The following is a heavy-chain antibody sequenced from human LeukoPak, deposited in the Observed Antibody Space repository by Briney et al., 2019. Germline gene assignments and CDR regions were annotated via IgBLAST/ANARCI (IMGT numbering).Heavy chain of an antibody. D-gene: IGHD6-13*01. Sequence: GGPRDLSCPPSGFSLTTFNMTGFRQAPGRGLDWVYSISSSSTYIYYADSVKGRFTISRDNSKNSLYLQMYSLRAEDTAVYYCAKDGRSSWQPSSFDYWGQGTLVTVSS. V-gene: IGHV3-21*01. J-gene: IGHJ4*02. CDR1: GFSLTTFN. CDR2: ISSSSTYI. CDR3: AKDGRSSWQPSSFDY.